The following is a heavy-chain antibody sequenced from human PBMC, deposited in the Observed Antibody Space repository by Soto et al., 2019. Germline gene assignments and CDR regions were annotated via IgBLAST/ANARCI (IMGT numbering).Heavy chain of an antibody. V-gene: IGHV3-30*18. D-gene: IGHD6-13*01. J-gene: IGHJ6*02. CDR1: GFTFSSYG. CDR2: ISYDGSNK. CDR3: AKVSSSRTYYYYYGMDV. Sequence: QVQLVESGGGVVQPGRSLRLSCAASGFTFSSYGMHWVRQAPGKGLEWVAVISYDGSNKYYADSVKGRFTISRDNSKNXXYLQMNSLRAEDTAVYYCAKVSSSRTYYYYYGMDVWGQGTTVTVSS.